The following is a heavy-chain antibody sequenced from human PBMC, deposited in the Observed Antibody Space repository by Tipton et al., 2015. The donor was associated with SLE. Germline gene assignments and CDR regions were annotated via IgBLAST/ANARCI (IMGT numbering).Heavy chain of an antibody. CDR1: GDSISSYY. J-gene: IGHJ4*02. Sequence: TLSLTCTVSGDSISSYYWSWIRQPPGKGLEWIGEINHSGSTNYNPSLKSRVTISVDTSKNQFSLKLSSVTAADTAVYYCAREIDWRYFDYWGQGTLVTVSS. CDR2: INHSGST. D-gene: IGHD3-9*01. V-gene: IGHV4-34*01. CDR3: AREIDWRYFDY.